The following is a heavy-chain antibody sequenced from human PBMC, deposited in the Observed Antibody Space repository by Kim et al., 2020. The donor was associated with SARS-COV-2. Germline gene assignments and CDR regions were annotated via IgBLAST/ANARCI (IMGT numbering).Heavy chain of an antibody. J-gene: IGHJ3*02. Sequence: GGSLRLSCAASGFTFSSYGMHWARQAPGKGLEWVAVISYDGSNKYYADSVKGRFTISRDNSKNTLYLQMNSLRAEDTAVYYRAKGRGGGYWDAFDIWGQGTMVTVSS. V-gene: IGHV3-30*18. CDR3: AKGRGGGYWDAFDI. CDR2: ISYDGSNK. CDR1: GFTFSSYG. D-gene: IGHD2-8*02.